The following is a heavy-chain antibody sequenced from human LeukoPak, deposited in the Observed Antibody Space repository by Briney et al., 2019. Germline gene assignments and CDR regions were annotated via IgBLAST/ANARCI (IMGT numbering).Heavy chain of an antibody. J-gene: IGHJ3*02. CDR3: ARQQAAAEYHDAFDI. CDR1: GYSFTSYW. V-gene: IGHV5-51*01. Sequence: GESLKISCKDSGYSFTSYWIGWVRQMPGKGLEWMGIIYPGDSDTRYSPSFQGQVTISADKSISTAYLQWSSLKASDTAMYYCARQQAAAEYHDAFDIWGQGTMVTVSS. CDR2: IYPGDSDT. D-gene: IGHD6-13*01.